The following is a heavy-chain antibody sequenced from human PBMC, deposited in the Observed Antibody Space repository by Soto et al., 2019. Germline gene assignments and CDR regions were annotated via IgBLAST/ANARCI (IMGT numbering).Heavy chain of an antibody. V-gene: IGHV4-59*01. J-gene: IGHJ6*02. D-gene: IGHD6-19*01. CDR1: GGSISSYY. Sequence: ASETLSLTCTVSGGSISSYYWSWIRQPPGKGLEWIGYIYYSGSTIYNPSLKSRVTISVDTSKNQFSLKLSSVTAADTAVYYCARDQGSSGWYNYGMDVWGQGTTVTVSS. CDR2: IYYSGST. CDR3: ARDQGSSGWYNYGMDV.